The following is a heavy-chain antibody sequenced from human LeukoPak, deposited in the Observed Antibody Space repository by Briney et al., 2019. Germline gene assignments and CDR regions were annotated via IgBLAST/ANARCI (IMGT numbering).Heavy chain of an antibody. J-gene: IGHJ4*02. D-gene: IGHD6-19*01. CDR2: IKSKTDGGTT. V-gene: IGHV3-15*01. Sequence: GGSLRLSCAASGFTFSNAWMSWVRQAPWKGLEWVGRIKSKTDGGTTDHAAPVKGRFTISRDDSKNTLYLQMNSLKTEDTAVYYCTTEEMAVAGTPDYWGQGTLVTVSS. CDR1: GFTFSNAW. CDR3: TTEEMAVAGTPDY.